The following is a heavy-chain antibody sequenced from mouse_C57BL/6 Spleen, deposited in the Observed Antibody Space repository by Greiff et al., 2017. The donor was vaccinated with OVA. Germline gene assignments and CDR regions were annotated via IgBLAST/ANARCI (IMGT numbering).Heavy chain of an antibody. D-gene: IGHD1-1*01. J-gene: IGHJ2*01. CDR1: GYTFTSYW. CDR2: INPSNGGT. CDR3: AREGITTVVIDY. V-gene: IGHV1-53*01. Sequence: QVQLQQPGTELVKPGASVKLSCKASGYTFTSYWMHWVKQRPGQGLEWIGNINPSNGGTNYNAKFKSKATLTVDKSSSTAYMQLSSLTSEDSAVYDCAREGITTVVIDYWGQGTTLTVSS.